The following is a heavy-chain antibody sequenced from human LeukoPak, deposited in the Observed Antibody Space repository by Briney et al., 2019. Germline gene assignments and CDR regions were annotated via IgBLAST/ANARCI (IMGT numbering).Heavy chain of an antibody. V-gene: IGHV3-21*01. D-gene: IGHD3-22*01. CDR2: ISSSSSYI. CDR1: GFTFSSYS. Sequence: PGGSLRLSCAASGFTFSSYSMNWVRQAPGKGLEWVSSISSSSSYIYYADSVKGRFTISRDNAKNSLYLQMNSLRAEDTAVYYCARNQYYYDSSGYLDYWGQGTLVTVSS. CDR3: ARNQYYYDSSGYLDY. J-gene: IGHJ4*02.